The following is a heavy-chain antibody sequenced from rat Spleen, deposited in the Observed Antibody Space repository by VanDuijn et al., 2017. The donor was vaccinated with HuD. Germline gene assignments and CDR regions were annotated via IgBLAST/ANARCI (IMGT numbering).Heavy chain of an antibody. CDR1: GFNFSDYY. D-gene: IGHD1-2*01. CDR2: ISYEGSST. Sequence: EVQLVESDGGLVQPGRSLKLSCVASGFNFSDYYMAWVRQAPKKGLEWVASISYEGSSTYYGDSVKGRFTISRDNAKSTLYLQINSLRSEDTATYYCARPHSSLYVMDAWGQGASVTVSS. V-gene: IGHV5-22*01. CDR3: ARPHSSLYVMDA. J-gene: IGHJ4*01.